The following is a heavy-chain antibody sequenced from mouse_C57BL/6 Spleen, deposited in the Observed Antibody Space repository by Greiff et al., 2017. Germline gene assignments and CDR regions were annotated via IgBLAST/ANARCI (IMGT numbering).Heavy chain of an antibody. V-gene: IGHV1-63*01. Sequence: VKLMESGAELVRPGTSVKMSCKASGYTFTNYWIGWAKQRPGHGLEWIGDIYPGGGYTNYNEKFKGTATLTADKSSSTAYMQFSSLTSEDSAIYYCARGGLGYGSSSYFDVWGTGTTVTVSS. D-gene: IGHD1-1*01. CDR3: ARGGLGYGSSSYFDV. CDR1: GYTFTNYW. CDR2: IYPGGGYT. J-gene: IGHJ1*03.